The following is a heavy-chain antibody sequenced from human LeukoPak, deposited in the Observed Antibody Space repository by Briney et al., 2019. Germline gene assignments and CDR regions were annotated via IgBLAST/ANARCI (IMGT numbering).Heavy chain of an antibody. CDR3: AKRGNAISFFDP. J-gene: IGHJ5*02. CDR2: LSSSGDIT. V-gene: IGHV3-23*01. CDR1: GFTFSNYA. D-gene: IGHD2/OR15-2a*01. Sequence: PGGSLRLSCAASGFTFSNYAMYWVRQAPGKGLEWVSGLSSSGDITYYTDSVKGRFTVSRDNSKNTLYLEMNNLRAEDTALYYCAKRGNAISFFDPWGQGTLVTVSS.